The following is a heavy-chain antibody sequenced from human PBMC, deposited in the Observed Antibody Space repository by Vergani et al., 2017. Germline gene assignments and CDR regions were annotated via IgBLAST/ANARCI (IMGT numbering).Heavy chain of an antibody. CDR3: ARDYSNNNYFDP. Sequence: QVQLVQSGAEVKKPGASVKVSCEASGYSFTSHDIYWVRQAPGQGLEWMGWMSPDSGNRGFAQNFQGRISMTRNTSINTAYMEMSRLTSEDTAIYYCARDYSNNNYFDPWGQGTLVTVSS. CDR2: MSPDSGNR. CDR1: GYSFTSHD. D-gene: IGHD4-11*01. V-gene: IGHV1-8*01. J-gene: IGHJ5*02.